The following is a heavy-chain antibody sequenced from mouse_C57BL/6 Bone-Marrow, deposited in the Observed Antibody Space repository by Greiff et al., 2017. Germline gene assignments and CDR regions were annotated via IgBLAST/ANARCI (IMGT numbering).Heavy chain of an antibody. Sequence: EVQRVESGPVLVKPGASVKMSCKASGYTFTDYYMNWVKQSHGKSLEWIGVINPYNGGTSYNQKFKGKATLTVDKSSSTAYMELNSLTSADAAVYYCYGRFAYWGQGTLVTVSA. CDR1: GYTFTDYY. CDR3: YGRFAY. CDR2: INPYNGGT. J-gene: IGHJ3*01. V-gene: IGHV1-19*01. D-gene: IGHD1-1*02.